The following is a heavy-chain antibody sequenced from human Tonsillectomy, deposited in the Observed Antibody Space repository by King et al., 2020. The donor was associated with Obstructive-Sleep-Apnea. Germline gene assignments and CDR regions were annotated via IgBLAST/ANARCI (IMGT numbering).Heavy chain of an antibody. CDR3: ATSYIGYVYAGDFDH. V-gene: IGHV1-46*01. Sequence: VQLVESGAEMKKPGASVKVSCKASGYTLTSYYLHWVRQAPGQGLEWMGIINPSGGSTSYAQKFQGRVTMTRDTSTSTVYIQLSSLRSEETAVYYCATSYIGYVYAGDFDHWGQGTLVTVSS. CDR2: INPSGGST. CDR1: GYTLTSYY. D-gene: IGHD3-16*01. J-gene: IGHJ4*02.